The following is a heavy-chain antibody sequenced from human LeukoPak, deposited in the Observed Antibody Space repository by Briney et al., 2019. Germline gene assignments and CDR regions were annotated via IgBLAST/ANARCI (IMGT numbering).Heavy chain of an antibody. CDR3: AIVVVPANMDV. V-gene: IGHV1-69*02. Sequence: SVKVSCKASGGTFSSYTISWVRQAPGQGLEWMGRIIPILGIANYAQKFQGRVTTTADKSTSTAYMELSSLRSEDTAVYYCAIVVVPANMDVWGKGATVTVSS. D-gene: IGHD2-2*01. CDR1: GGTFSSYT. CDR2: IIPILGIA. J-gene: IGHJ6*03.